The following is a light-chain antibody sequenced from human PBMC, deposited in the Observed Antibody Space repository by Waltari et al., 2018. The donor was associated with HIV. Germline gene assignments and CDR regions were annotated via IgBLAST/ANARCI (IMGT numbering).Light chain of an antibody. J-gene: IGLJ1*01. V-gene: IGLV2-23*02. CDR3: CEYAGFSTYL. CDR2: EVK. CDR1: SSDIGTYNL. Sequence: QSALTQSASVSASPGQSITISCTGSSSDIGTYNLVSWFQQHPGKAPRLLIYEVKNRPAGVSPRFSGSKSGNTASLTISGLQAADEADYHCCEYAGFSTYLFGPGTKVTVL.